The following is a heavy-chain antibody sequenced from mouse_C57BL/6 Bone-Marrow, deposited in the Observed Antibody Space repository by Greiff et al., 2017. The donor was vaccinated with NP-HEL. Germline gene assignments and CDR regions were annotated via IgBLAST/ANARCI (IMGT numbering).Heavy chain of an antibody. V-gene: IGHV14-4*01. CDR2: IDPENGDT. D-gene: IGHD1-1*01. J-gene: IGHJ2*01. Sequence: EVKLQESGAELVRPGASVKLSCTASGFNIKDDYMHWVKQRPEQGLEWIGWIDPENGDTEYASKFQGKATITADTSSNTAYLQLSSLTSEDTAVYYCTSYYYGSSTRDFDYWGQGTTLTVSS. CDR1: GFNIKDDY. CDR3: TSYYYGSSTRDFDY.